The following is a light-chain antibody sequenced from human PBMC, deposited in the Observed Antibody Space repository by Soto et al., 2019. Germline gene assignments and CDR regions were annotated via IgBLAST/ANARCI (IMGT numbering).Light chain of an antibody. CDR1: WRDVGGYNY. Sequence: QSALTQPASVSGSPGQAITISGTGTWRDVGGYNYVSWYQQHPGKAPKLMIQDVSNRPSGVSDRFSGSKSGNTASLTISGLQAEDEAYYYCSSYTTSTTVLFGGGTKLTVL. V-gene: IGLV2-14*03. CDR2: DVS. J-gene: IGLJ2*01. CDR3: SSYTTSTTVL.